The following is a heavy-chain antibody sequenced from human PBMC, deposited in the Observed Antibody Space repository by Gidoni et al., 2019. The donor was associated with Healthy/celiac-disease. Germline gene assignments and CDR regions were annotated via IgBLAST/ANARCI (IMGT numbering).Heavy chain of an antibody. CDR1: GYTFTGYY. D-gene: IGHD1-1*01. CDR2: INPNSGGT. CDR3: ARGLSSTTGTAGY. V-gene: IGHV1-2*02. Sequence: QVQLVQSGAEVKKTGASVKVYCKASGYTFTGYYMHWVRQAPEQGLEWMGGINPNSGGTNYAQEFQRRVTITRDTSISPAYMGLSRLGSDDPAVYYCARGLSSTTGTAGYWGQGTLVTVSS. J-gene: IGHJ4*02.